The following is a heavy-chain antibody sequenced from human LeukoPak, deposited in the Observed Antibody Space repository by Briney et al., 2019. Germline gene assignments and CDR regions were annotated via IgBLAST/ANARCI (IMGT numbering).Heavy chain of an antibody. CDR1: GFTFSRYS. Sequence: PGGSLRLSCAASGFTFSRYSMNWVRQAPGKGLVWVSGFKNDGSSTSYADSVKGRFTISRDNAKNTLYLQMSSLRVEDTAVYYCARDSGSYWGQGTLVTVSS. J-gene: IGHJ4*02. V-gene: IGHV3-74*01. CDR2: FKNDGSST. D-gene: IGHD1-26*01. CDR3: ARDSGSY.